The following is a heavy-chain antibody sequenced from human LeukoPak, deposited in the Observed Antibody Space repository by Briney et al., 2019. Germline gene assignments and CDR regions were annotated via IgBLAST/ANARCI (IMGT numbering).Heavy chain of an antibody. CDR3: ARDPSRSWWGYFDY. D-gene: IGHD6-13*01. Sequence: GGSLRLSCAASGFTLSSHAMSWVRQAPGKGLEWISTFSESSGSAHYADPVKGRFTISRDISKNTLYLQMNSLRAEDTAVYYCARDPSRSWWGYFDYWGQGALVTVSS. J-gene: IGHJ4*02. CDR2: FSESSGSA. CDR1: GFTLSSHA. V-gene: IGHV3-23*01.